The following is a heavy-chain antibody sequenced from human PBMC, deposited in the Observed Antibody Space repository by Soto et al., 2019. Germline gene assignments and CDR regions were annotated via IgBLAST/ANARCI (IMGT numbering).Heavy chain of an antibody. D-gene: IGHD6-13*01. J-gene: IGHJ4*02. CDR1: GFTFSSYG. V-gene: IGHV3-33*01. CDR3: ARDSVTAAGTTDY. Sequence: AGGSLRLSCASSGFTFSSYGMHWVRQAPGKGLEWVAVIWYDGSNKYYADSVKGRFTISRDNSKNTLYLQMNSLRAEDTAVYYCARDSVTAAGTTDYWGQGTLVTVSS. CDR2: IWYDGSNK.